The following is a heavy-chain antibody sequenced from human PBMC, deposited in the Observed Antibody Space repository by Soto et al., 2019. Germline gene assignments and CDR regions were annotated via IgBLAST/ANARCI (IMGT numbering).Heavy chain of an antibody. V-gene: IGHV3-73*02. CDR2: IRSKANSYAT. J-gene: IGHJ4*02. CDR3: TYIPGYCSGGSCYSER. Sequence: EVQLVESGGGLVQPGGSLKLSCAASGFTFSGSAMHWVRQASGKGLEWVGRIRSKANSYATAYAASVKGRFTISRDDSKNTAYLQMNSLKTEYTAVYYCTYIPGYCSGGSCYSERWGQGTLVTVSS. CDR1: GFTFSGSA. D-gene: IGHD2-15*01.